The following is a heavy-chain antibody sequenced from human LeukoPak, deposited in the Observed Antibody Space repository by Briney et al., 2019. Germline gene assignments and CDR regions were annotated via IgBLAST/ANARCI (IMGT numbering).Heavy chain of an antibody. V-gene: IGHV4-34*01. CDR3: ARGPLYYDFWSGYPGGFDY. J-gene: IGHJ4*02. CDR2: INHSGST. D-gene: IGHD3-3*01. CDR1: GGSISSGGYS. Sequence: SETLSLTCAVSGGSISSGGYSWSWIRQPPGKGLEWIGEINHSGSTNYNPSLKSRVTISVDTSKNQFSLKLSSVTAADTAVYYCARGPLYYDFWSGYPGGFDYWGQGTLVTVSS.